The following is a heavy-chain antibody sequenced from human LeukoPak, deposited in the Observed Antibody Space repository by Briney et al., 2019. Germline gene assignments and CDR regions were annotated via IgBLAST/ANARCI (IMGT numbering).Heavy chain of an antibody. Sequence: GGSLRLSCTGSGFTFNSYAIHWVRQAPGKGLEWVTVISHDGNNKYYADPVKGRFTVSRDSSKNTLYLQMNSLRTEDTAVYYCARVDGPKAHYYYGMEVWGQGTTVTVSS. CDR2: ISHDGNNK. CDR1: GFTFNSYA. CDR3: ARVDGPKAHYYYGMEV. J-gene: IGHJ6*02. V-gene: IGHV3-30-3*01.